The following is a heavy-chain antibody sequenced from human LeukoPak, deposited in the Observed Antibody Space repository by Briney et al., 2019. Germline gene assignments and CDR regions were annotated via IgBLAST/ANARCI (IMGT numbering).Heavy chain of an antibody. Sequence: ASVKVSCKASGYTFSNYGITWVRQAPGQGLEWMGWISGYSGKTNSAQKLQVRVTLTTDTSTSTAYMELRSVRSDDTAMYYCVRLTAYSGYVLMGFEYWGQGTLVTVSS. D-gene: IGHD5-12*01. CDR3: VRLTAYSGYVLMGFEY. CDR2: ISGYSGKT. J-gene: IGHJ4*02. CDR1: GYTFSNYG. V-gene: IGHV1-18*01.